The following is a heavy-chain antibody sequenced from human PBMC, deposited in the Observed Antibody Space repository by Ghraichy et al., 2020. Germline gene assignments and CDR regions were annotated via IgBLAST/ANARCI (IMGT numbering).Heavy chain of an antibody. CDR2: IYYSGST. CDR1: GGSISSSSYY. Sequence: SCTVSGGSISSSSYYWGWIRQPPGKGLEWIGSIYYSGSTYYNPSLKSRVTISVDTSKNQFSLKLSSVTAADTAVYYCARSIAARFDPWGQGTLVTVSS. D-gene: IGHD6-6*01. V-gene: IGHV4-39*01. CDR3: ARSIAARFDP. J-gene: IGHJ5*02.